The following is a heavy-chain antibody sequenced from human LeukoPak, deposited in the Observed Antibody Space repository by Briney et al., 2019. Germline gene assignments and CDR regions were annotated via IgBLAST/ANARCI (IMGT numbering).Heavy chain of an antibody. Sequence: SETLSLTCTVSGGSISSYYWSWIRQPPGKGLEWIGYIYYSGSTNYNPSLKSRVTISVDTSKNQFSLKLSSVTAADTAVYYCARGHRLWGLPDYWGQGTLVIVSS. V-gene: IGHV4-59*01. CDR3: ARGHRLWGLPDY. CDR2: IYYSGST. D-gene: IGHD3-16*01. J-gene: IGHJ4*02. CDR1: GGSISSYY.